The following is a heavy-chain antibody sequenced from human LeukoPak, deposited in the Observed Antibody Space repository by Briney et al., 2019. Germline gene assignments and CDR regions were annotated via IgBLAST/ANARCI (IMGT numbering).Heavy chain of an antibody. V-gene: IGHV3-23*01. Sequence: PGRSLRLSCAAPGFTFSSYAMSWVRQAPGKGLEWVSALSGSGISTYYADSVRGRFTISRDNSKNTLYLQMNSLRAEDTALYYCAKVDSGGYYYNDYWGQGTLVTVSS. CDR1: GFTFSSYA. J-gene: IGHJ4*02. D-gene: IGHD3-22*01. CDR2: LSGSGIST. CDR3: AKVDSGGYYYNDY.